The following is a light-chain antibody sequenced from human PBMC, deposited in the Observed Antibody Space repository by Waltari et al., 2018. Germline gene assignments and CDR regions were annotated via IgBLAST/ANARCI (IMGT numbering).Light chain of an antibody. V-gene: IGLV2-23*02. CDR3: CSCAGVTPYVL. CDR1: RSDVGTYDL. J-gene: IGLJ2*01. CDR2: EVT. Sequence: QSALTQPASVSGSPGQSITISCAGSRSDVGTYDLVSWYQQHPGKAPKLIIYEVTKRPSGVPDRFSGSKSGNTASLTISGLQAADEAEYYCCSCAGVTPYVLFGGGTKVTVL.